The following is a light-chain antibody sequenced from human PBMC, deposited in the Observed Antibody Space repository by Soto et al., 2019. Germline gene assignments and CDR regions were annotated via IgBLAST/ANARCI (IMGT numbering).Light chain of an antibody. Sequence: QSALTQPPSASGSPGQSVTISCTGTSSDVGGYNYVSWYQQHPGKAPKLMIYEVSKRPSGVPDRFSGSKSGNTASLTVSGLQAEDEAEYYCSSNAGGNNLVFGGGTKLTVL. J-gene: IGLJ2*01. CDR1: SSDVGGYNY. CDR2: EVS. V-gene: IGLV2-8*01. CDR3: SSNAGGNNLV.